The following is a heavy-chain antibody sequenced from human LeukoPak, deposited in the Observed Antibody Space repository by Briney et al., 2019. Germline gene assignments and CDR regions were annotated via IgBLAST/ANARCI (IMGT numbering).Heavy chain of an antibody. V-gene: IGHV3-21*01. Sequence: GGSLRLSCAASGFTFSSYSMNWVRQAPGKGLEWVSSISSSSSYIYYADSVKGRFTISRDNAKNSLYLQMNSLRAEDTAVYYCARVRYYDFWSGYYTDAFGIWGQGTMVTVSS. CDR3: ARVRYYDFWSGYYTDAFGI. CDR2: ISSSSSYI. D-gene: IGHD3-3*01. J-gene: IGHJ3*02. CDR1: GFTFSSYS.